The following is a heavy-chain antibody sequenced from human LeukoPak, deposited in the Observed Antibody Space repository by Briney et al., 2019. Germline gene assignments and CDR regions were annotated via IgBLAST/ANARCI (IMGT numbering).Heavy chain of an antibody. CDR2: MNPNGGLT. V-gene: IGHV1-8*01. Sequence: GASVKVSCKASGYTFTNYDINWVRQATGQGLEWMGYMNPNGGLTTYAHKFQGRVTMTRNTSISTAYMELSSLRSEDTAVYYCARVPRELGGYWGQGTLVTVSS. D-gene: IGHD3-16*01. CDR3: ARVPRELGGY. CDR1: GYTFTNYD. J-gene: IGHJ4*02.